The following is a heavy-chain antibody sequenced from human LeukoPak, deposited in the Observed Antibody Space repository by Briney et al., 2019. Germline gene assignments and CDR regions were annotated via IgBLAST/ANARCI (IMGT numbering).Heavy chain of an antibody. CDR1: GFTFSSFT. D-gene: IGHD6-13*01. Sequence: GGSLRLSCAASGFTFSSFTMNWVRQAPGKGLEWVSSVSSSSTYKDYIDSVKGRFTISRDNANNSLYLQINSLRVEDTAVYYCAREWSGIAAADGKQYYYYYMDVWGKGTTVTVSS. CDR2: VSSSSTYK. J-gene: IGHJ6*03. CDR3: AREWSGIAAADGKQYYYYYMDV. V-gene: IGHV3-21*01.